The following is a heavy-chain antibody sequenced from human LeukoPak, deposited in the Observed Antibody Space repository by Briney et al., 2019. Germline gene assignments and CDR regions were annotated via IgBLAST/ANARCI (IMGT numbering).Heavy chain of an antibody. CDR3: ARDRGQWLLNWFDP. V-gene: IGHV4-59*01. J-gene: IGHJ5*02. D-gene: IGHD6-19*01. CDR2: IYYSGST. CDR1: GGSFSGYY. Sequence: SETLSLTCAVYGGSFSGYYWSWIRQPPGKGLEWIGYIYYSGSTNYNPSLKSRVTISVDTSKNQFSLKLSSVTAADTAVYYCARDRGQWLLNWFDPWGQGTLVTVSS.